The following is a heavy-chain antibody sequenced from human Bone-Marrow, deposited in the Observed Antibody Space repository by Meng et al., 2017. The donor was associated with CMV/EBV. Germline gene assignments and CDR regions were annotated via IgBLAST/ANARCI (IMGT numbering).Heavy chain of an antibody. D-gene: IGHD2-2*02. CDR2: IYYSGST. Sequence: GDYYWRWIRKPPGKGLEWIGYIYYSGSTNYSPSLKSRVTISVDTSKNQFSLKLSSVTAADTAVYYCARDEGYCSSTSCYKGDGGFDPWGQGTLVTVSS. CDR3: ARDEGYCSSTSCYKGDGGFDP. CDR1: GDYY. J-gene: IGHJ5*02. V-gene: IGHV4-61*08.